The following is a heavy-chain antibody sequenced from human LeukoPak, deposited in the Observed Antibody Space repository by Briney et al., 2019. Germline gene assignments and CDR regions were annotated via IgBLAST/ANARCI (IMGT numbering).Heavy chain of an antibody. CDR1: GFTFSSYA. CDR3: AKDAIVLMVYAIV. V-gene: IGHV3-23*01. J-gene: IGHJ4*02. Sequence: GGSLRLSCAASGFTFSSYAMSWVRQAPGKAREWVSAISGSGGSTYYADSVKGRFTISRDNSKNTLYLQMNSLRAEDTAVYYCAKDAIVLMVYAIVWGQGTLVTVSS. D-gene: IGHD2-8*01. CDR2: ISGSGGST.